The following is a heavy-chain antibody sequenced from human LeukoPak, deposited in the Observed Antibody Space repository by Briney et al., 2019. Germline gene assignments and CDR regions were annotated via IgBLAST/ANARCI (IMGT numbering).Heavy chain of an antibody. Sequence: SETLSLTCTVSGGSISSYYWSWIRQHPGKGLEWIGYLYYTGTTYYNPSLKSRIIISVDTSKTQFSLRLSSVSAADTAIYYCARDLGVRGMDVWGQGTTVTVSS. D-gene: IGHD2-21*01. CDR3: ARDLGVRGMDV. J-gene: IGHJ6*02. V-gene: IGHV4-59*06. CDR2: LYYTGTT. CDR1: GGSISSYY.